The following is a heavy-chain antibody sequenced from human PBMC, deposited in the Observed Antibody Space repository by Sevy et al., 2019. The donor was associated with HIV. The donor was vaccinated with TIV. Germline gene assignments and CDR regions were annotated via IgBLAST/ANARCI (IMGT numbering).Heavy chain of an antibody. CDR1: GFTFITYA. D-gene: IGHD3-22*01. V-gene: IGHV3-23*01. Sequence: GGSLRLSCKPSGFTFITYAMNWVRQAPGKGLEWVSTIYGTSGTTYYAESVRGRFTISRDNSMNTLFLQMNTLRTEDTALYYCVGGRYDSSGSFDAFDIWGQGTMVTVSS. J-gene: IGHJ3*02. CDR2: IYGTSGTT. CDR3: VGGRYDSSGSFDAFDI.